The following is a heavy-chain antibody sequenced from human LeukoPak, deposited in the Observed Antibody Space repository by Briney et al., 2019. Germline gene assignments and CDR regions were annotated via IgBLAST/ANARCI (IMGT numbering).Heavy chain of an antibody. J-gene: IGHJ4*02. D-gene: IGHD2-2*01. Sequence: KPGGSLRLSCAASGFTFSDYYMSWIRQAPGKGLEWVSYISSSGSAIYYADSVKGRFTISRDNVKNSLYLQMNSLRADDTAVYYCASGSSTSRMLGYWGQGTLVTVSS. V-gene: IGHV3-11*01. CDR3: ASGSSTSRMLGY. CDR2: ISSSGSAI. CDR1: GFTFSDYY.